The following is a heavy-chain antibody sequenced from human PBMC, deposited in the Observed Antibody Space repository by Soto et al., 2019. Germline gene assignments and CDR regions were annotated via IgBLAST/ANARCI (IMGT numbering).Heavy chain of an antibody. CDR1: GGTFSSYT. V-gene: IGHV1-69*02. CDR2: IIPILGIA. D-gene: IGHD6-13*01. J-gene: IGHJ4*02. CDR3: ASHSSLSLYYFDY. Sequence: SVKVSCKASGGTFSSYTISWVRQAPGQGLEWMGRIIPILGIANYAQKFQGRVTITADKSTSTAYMELSSLRSEDTAVYYCASHSSLSLYYFDYWGQGTLVTVSS.